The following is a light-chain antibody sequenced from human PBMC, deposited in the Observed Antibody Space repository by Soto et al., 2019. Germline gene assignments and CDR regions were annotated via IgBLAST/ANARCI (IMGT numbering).Light chain of an antibody. V-gene: IGLV1-40*01. Sequence: QSVLTQPPSVSGAPGQRVTISCTGSSSNIGAGYDVQWYQQLPGTAPKLLISNNNNRPSGVPDRFSGSKSDTSASLAITGIQAEDEADYYCQSFGRSLSGWVFGGGTKRTVL. J-gene: IGLJ3*02. CDR3: QSFGRSLSGWV. CDR2: NNN. CDR1: SSNIGAGYD.